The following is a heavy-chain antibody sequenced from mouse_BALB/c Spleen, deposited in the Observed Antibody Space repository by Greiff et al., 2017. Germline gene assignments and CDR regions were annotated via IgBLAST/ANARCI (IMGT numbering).Heavy chain of an antibody. D-gene: IGHD1-2*01. CDR3: ARGHYYGCDY. CDR2: ISDGGSYT. Sequence: EVKVVESGGGLVKPGGSLKLSCAASGFTFSDYYMYWVRQTPEKRLEWVATISDGGSYTYYPDSVKGRFTISRDNAKNNLYLQMSSLKSEDTAMYYCARGHYYGCDYWGQGTTRTVSS. CDR1: GFTFSDYY. J-gene: IGHJ2*01. V-gene: IGHV5-4*02.